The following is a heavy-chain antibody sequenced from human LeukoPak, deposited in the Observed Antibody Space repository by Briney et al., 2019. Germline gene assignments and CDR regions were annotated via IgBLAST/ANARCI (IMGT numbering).Heavy chain of an antibody. CDR2: IYYSGST. CDR1: GGSISSYY. CDR3: ARHEGRATSFFLTS. D-gene: IGHD1-26*01. V-gene: IGHV4-59*08. J-gene: IGHJ4*02. Sequence: PSETLSLTCTVSGGSISSYYWSWIRQPPGKGLEWIGYIYYSGSTNYNPSLKSRVTISVDTSKNQFSLKLSSVTAADTAVYYCARHEGRATSFFLTSWSQGTLVTVSS.